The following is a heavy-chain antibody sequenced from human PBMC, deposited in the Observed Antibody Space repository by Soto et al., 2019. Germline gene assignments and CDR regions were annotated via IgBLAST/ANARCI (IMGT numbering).Heavy chain of an antibody. CDR1: GFTFSSYA. CDR3: AKGKGLRYFDWLLEYYFDH. V-gene: IGHV3-23*01. CDR2: ISGSGGST. Sequence: EVQLLESGGGLVQPGGSLRLSCAASGFTFSSYAMSWVRQAPGKGLEWVSAISGSGGSTYYADSVKGRFTISRDNSKNTLYLQMNSLRAEDTAVYYCAKGKGLRYFDWLLEYYFDHWGQGTLVTVSS. D-gene: IGHD3-9*01. J-gene: IGHJ4*02.